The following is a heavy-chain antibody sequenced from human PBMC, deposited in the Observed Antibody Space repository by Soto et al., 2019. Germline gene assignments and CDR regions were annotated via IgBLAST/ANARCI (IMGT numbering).Heavy chain of an antibody. Sequence: SETLSLTCSVSGADINTYSWTWIRQPTGKGLEWIGRIYTSASINYNPSLKGRVTLSVDTSSNQVSLRLASVTAADTAIYYCARDREAGYNFYYGMDVWGQGTTVTVSS. CDR1: GADINTYS. V-gene: IGHV4-4*07. D-gene: IGHD6-19*01. CDR3: ARDREAGYNFYYGMDV. CDR2: IYTSASI. J-gene: IGHJ6*02.